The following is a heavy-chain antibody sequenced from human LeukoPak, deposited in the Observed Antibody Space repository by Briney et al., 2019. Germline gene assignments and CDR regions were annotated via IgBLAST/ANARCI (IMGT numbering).Heavy chain of an antibody. CDR3: ARSGSRYSYYYYYMDV. Sequence: SVKVSCKASGGTFSSYAISWVRQAPGQGLECMGGIIPIFGTANYAQKFQGRVTITADESTSTAYMQLSSLRSEDTAVYYCARSGSRYSYYYYYMDVWGKGTTVTVSS. CDR2: IIPIFGTA. CDR1: GGTFSSYA. J-gene: IGHJ6*03. V-gene: IGHV1-69*13. D-gene: IGHD1-1*01.